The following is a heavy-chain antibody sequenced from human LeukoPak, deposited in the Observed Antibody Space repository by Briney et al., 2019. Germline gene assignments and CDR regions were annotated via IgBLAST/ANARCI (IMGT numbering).Heavy chain of an antibody. J-gene: IGHJ5*02. D-gene: IGHD6-13*01. CDR3: ARGAAAGTFGWFDP. CDR1: GYTFTSYA. CDR2: INAGNGNT. V-gene: IGHV1-3*01. Sequence: ASVKVSCKASGYTFTSYAMHWVRQAPGQRLEWMGWINAGNGNTKYSQKFQGRVTITRDTSASTAYMELSSLRSEDTAVYYCARGAAAGTFGWFDPWGQGTLVTVSS.